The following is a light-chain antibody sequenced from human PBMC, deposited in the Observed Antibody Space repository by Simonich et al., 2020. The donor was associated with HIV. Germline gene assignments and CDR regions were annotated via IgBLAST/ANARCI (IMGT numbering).Light chain of an antibody. Sequence: SYELTQPPSVSVSPGQTATITCSGDTLGEKYACWHQQRPGQSPVLVIYQDSKRPSGIPERFSGSNSGNTATLTISGTQAMDEADYYCQAWDSSTAGWVFGGGTKLTVL. CDR1: TLGEKY. CDR3: QAWDSSTAGWV. J-gene: IGLJ3*02. CDR2: QDS. V-gene: IGLV3-1*01.